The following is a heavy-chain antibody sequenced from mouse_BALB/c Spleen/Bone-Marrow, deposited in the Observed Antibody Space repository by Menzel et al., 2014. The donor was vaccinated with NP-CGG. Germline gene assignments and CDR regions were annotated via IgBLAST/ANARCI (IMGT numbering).Heavy chain of an antibody. J-gene: IGHJ2*01. Sequence: VQLRESGGGLVQPGGSRKLSCAASGFTFSSFGMHWVRQAPEKGLEWVAYISSGSSAIYYADTVKGRFTISRDNPKNTLFLQMTSLRSEDTAMYYCARSYYGGSYYFDYWGQGTTLTVSS. V-gene: IGHV5-17*02. CDR2: ISSGSSAI. D-gene: IGHD1-1*01. CDR3: ARSYYGGSYYFDY. CDR1: GFTFSSFG.